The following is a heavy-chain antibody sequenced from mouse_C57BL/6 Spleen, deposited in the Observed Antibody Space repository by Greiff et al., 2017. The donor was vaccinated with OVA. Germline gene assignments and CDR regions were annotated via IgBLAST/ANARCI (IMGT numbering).Heavy chain of an antibody. J-gene: IGHJ4*01. CDR2: IYPGSGST. Sequence: QVQLQQPGAELVKPGASVKMSCKASGYTFTSYWLTWVKQRPGQGLEWIGDIYPGSGSTNYNEKFKSKATLTVDTSSSTAYMQLSSLTSEDSAVYYCAREDYYGSSYVDYYAMDYWGQGTSVTVSS. V-gene: IGHV1-55*01. CDR1: GYTFTSYW. CDR3: AREDYYGSSYVDYYAMDY. D-gene: IGHD1-1*01.